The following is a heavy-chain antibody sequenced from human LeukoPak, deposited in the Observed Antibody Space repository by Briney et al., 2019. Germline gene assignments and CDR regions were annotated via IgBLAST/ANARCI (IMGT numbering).Heavy chain of an antibody. CDR2: ISYDGSNK. Sequence: GGSLRLSCAASGFTFSSYAMHWVRQAPGKGLEWVAVISYDGSNKYYADSVKGRFTISRDNSKNTLYLQMNSLRAEDTAVYYCARGSLWQQLDYWGQGTLVTVSS. CDR1: GFTFSSYA. V-gene: IGHV3-30-3*01. D-gene: IGHD5-24*01. J-gene: IGHJ4*02. CDR3: ARGSLWQQLDY.